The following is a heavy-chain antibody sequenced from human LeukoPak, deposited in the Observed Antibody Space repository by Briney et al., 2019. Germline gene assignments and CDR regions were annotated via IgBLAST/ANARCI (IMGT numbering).Heavy chain of an antibody. CDR3: ARAYCSSTSCYVSWFDP. V-gene: IGHV1-8*01. D-gene: IGHD2-2*01. CDR2: PNSGNT. Sequence: PNSGNTGYAQKFQGRVTMTRNTSISTAYMELSSLRSEDTAVYYCARAYCSSTSCYVSWFDPWGQGTLVTVSS. J-gene: IGHJ5*02.